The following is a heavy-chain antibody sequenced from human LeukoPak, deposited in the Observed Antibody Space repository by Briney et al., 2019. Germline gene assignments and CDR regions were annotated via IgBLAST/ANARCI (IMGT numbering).Heavy chain of an antibody. CDR1: GGSFSGYY. V-gene: IGHV4-34*01. D-gene: IGHD3-10*01. J-gene: IGHJ4*02. CDR3: ARGDYYGSGSFDY. Sequence: SETLSLTCAVYGGSFSGYYWSWIRQPPGKGLEWIGEINHSGSTNYNPSLKSRVTISVDTSKNQFSLKLSSVTAADTAVYYCARGDYYGSGSFDYWGQGTLVTVSS. CDR2: INHSGST.